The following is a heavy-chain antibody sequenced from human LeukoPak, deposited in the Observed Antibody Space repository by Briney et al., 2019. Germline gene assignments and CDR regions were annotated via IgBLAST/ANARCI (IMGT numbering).Heavy chain of an antibody. Sequence: ASVKVSCKASGGTFSSYAISWVRQAPGQGLEWMGWINPNSGGTNYAQKFQGRVTMTRDTSISTAYMELSRLRSDDTAVYYCARESSSGWYWYYWGQGTPVTVSS. CDR3: ARESSSGWYWYY. V-gene: IGHV1-2*02. CDR1: GGTFSSYA. D-gene: IGHD6-19*01. J-gene: IGHJ4*02. CDR2: INPNSGGT.